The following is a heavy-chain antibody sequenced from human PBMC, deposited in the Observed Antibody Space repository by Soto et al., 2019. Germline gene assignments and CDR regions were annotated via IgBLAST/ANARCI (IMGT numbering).Heavy chain of an antibody. CDR1: GGTFSSYA. Sequence: QVQLVQSGAEVKKPGSSVKVSCKASGGTFSSYAISWVRQAPGQGLEWMGGIIPIFGTANYEQKFQGRVTITADESTSTAYMELSSLRSEDTAVYYCARGNYYDSSGYYYAHDGMDVWGQGTTVTVSS. D-gene: IGHD3-22*01. V-gene: IGHV1-69*01. CDR3: ARGNYYDSSGYYYAHDGMDV. CDR2: IIPIFGTA. J-gene: IGHJ6*02.